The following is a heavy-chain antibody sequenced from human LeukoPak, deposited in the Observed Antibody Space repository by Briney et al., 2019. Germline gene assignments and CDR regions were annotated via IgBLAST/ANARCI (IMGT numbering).Heavy chain of an antibody. Sequence: AGGSLRLSCAASGFTFSSSAMTWVRQAPGKGLVWVSRINSDGSSTSYADSVKGRFTISRDNAKNTLYLQMNSLRAEDTAVYYCARGYSGYEYYFDYWGQGTLVTVSS. J-gene: IGHJ4*02. CDR2: INSDGSST. V-gene: IGHV3-74*01. CDR3: ARGYSGYEYYFDY. CDR1: GFTFSSSA. D-gene: IGHD5-12*01.